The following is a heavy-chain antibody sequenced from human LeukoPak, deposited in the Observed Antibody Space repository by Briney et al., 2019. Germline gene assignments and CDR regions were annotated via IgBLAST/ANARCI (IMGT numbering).Heavy chain of an antibody. Sequence: PGRSLRLSCAASGFIFSTYGMHWVRQAPGKGLEWVAVMWYDGRNQNYADSVKGRFTISRDNSKNTLYLQMNNPRVDDTGVYYCAREYPYYFDYWGQGTLVTVSS. CDR1: GFIFSTYG. V-gene: IGHV3-33*01. J-gene: IGHJ4*02. CDR2: MWYDGRNQ. CDR3: AREYPYYFDY.